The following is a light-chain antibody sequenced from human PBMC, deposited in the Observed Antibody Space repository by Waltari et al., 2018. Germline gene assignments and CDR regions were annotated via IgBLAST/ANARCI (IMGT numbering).Light chain of an antibody. CDR2: GDT. V-gene: IGLV3-10*01. Sequence: ITCSGHELPRKYAYWFQQKSGQAPRLVMYGDTKRPSGIPERFSGSSSGTVATLTITGAQVDDEADYYCYSSDSTGLRVFGGGTTVVVL. CDR3: YSSDSTGLRV. J-gene: IGLJ1*01. CDR1: ELPRKY.